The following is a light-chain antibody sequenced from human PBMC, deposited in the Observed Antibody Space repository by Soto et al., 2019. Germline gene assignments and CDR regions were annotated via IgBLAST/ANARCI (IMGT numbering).Light chain of an antibody. CDR1: QSVSSGY. CDR3: QQYGGSPRT. V-gene: IGKV3-20*01. Sequence: IVLTQSPGTLSLSPGERATLSCRDSQSVSSGYLAWYQQKPGQAPRLLIFGASSRATGIPDRFSGSGSGTDFTLTISGLEPEDFAVYYCQQYGGSPRTFGQGTRWIS. J-gene: IGKJ1*01. CDR2: GAS.